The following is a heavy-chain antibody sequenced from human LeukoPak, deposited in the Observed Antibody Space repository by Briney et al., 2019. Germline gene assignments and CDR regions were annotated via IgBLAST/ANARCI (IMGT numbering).Heavy chain of an antibody. CDR1: GFTFSSYW. V-gene: IGHV3-7*05. D-gene: IGHD2-8*01. CDR2: INNDGSEQ. Sequence: QTGGSLRLSCAASGFTFSSYWTTWVRQAPGKGLEWVANINNDGSEQSYVDSVKGRFTISRDNAKNSLYLPVNSRRAEDTAVYYCARHNVLSFDYWGQGTLVTVSS. J-gene: IGHJ4*02. CDR3: ARHNVLSFDY.